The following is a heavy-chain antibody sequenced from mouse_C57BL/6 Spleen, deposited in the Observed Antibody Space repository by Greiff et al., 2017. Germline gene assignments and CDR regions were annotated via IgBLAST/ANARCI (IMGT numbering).Heavy chain of an antibody. CDR1: GYAFSSSW. CDR2: IYPGDGDT. J-gene: IGHJ1*03. CDR3: ARKGGTWYFDV. Sequence: VQLKQSGPELVKPGASVKISCKASGYAFSSSWMNWVKQRPGKGLEWIGRIYPGDGDTNYNGKFKGKATLTADKSSSTAYMQLSSLTSEDSAVYFCARKGGTWYFDVWDTGTTVTVSS. D-gene: IGHD4-1*01. V-gene: IGHV1-82*01.